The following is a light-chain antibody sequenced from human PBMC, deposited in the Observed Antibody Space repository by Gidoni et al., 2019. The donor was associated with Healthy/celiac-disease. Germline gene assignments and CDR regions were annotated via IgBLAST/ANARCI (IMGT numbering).Light chain of an antibody. V-gene: IGKV2-28*01. CDR3: MQALQTLLT. Sequence: DMVMTQSPRSLPVTPGEPASISCRSSKSLLHSNGYNYLDWYLQKPGQSPQLLIYLGSNRASGVPDRFSGRGSGTDFTLKISRVEAEDVGVYYCMQALQTLLTFGQGTRLEIK. J-gene: IGKJ5*01. CDR2: LGS. CDR1: KSLLHSNGYNY.